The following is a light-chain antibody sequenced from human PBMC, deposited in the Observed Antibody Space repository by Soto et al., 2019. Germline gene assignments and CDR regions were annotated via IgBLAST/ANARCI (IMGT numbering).Light chain of an antibody. V-gene: IGKV1-5*03. CDR2: KAS. CDR3: QQYHTYWT. Sequence: DIQMTQSPSTLSASVGDRVTITCRASQSLSSWLAWYQQKPGKAPKLLIYKASSLQSGVPSRFSGSGSGTEFTLTISSLQPDDSATYYCQQYHTYWTFGQGTKVEIK. J-gene: IGKJ1*01. CDR1: QSLSSW.